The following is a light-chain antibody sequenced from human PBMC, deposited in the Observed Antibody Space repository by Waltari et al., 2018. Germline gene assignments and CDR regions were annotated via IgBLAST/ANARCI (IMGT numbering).Light chain of an antibody. CDR2: WAS. J-gene: IGKJ1*01. Sequence: DIVMTQSPDSLAVSLGERATINCKSSQSVLHSSNNKNYLAWYQQKPGQPPKLLIYWASTRESGVPDRFSGSGYGKDLTRTITSRKAEEVAVYHCQQYESSPRTFGQGTKVEI. V-gene: IGKV4-1*01. CDR3: QQYESSPRT. CDR1: QSVLHSSNNKNY.